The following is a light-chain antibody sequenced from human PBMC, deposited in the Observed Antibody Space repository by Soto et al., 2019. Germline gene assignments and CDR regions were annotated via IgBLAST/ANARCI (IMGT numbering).Light chain of an antibody. V-gene: IGKV1-13*02. CDR2: VAS. CDR3: QQFNADLFT. J-gene: IGKJ3*01. CDR1: QGIDSA. Sequence: AVQLTQSPSSLSASVGDRVTITCRASQGIDSALAWYQQKPGKAPNLLIYVASSLESGVPSRFSGSGSGTDFTLTISGLQAEDFATYYCQQFNADLFTFGPGTKVDSK.